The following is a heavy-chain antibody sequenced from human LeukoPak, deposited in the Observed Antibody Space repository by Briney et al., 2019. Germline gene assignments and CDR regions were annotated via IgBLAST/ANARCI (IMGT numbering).Heavy chain of an antibody. Sequence: ASVKVSCKASGYTFTGYYMHWVRQAPGQGLEWMGWINPNSGGTNYAQKFQGRVTMTRDTSISTAYMELSRLRSDDTAVYYCAREVAAAAGRGDWFDPWGQGTLVTVSS. D-gene: IGHD6-13*01. CDR3: AREVAAAAGRGDWFDP. V-gene: IGHV1-2*02. CDR1: GYTFTGYY. CDR2: INPNSGGT. J-gene: IGHJ5*02.